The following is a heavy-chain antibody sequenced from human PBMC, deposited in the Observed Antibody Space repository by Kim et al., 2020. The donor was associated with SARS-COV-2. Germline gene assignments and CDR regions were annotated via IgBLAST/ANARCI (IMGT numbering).Heavy chain of an antibody. V-gene: IGHV4-59*13. J-gene: IGHJ4*02. CDR2: IYCSGSA. CDR3: ARDTVTTGIYDY. D-gene: IGHD4-17*01. Sequence: SETLSLTCTVSGGSISSYYWSWIRQPPGKGLEWIGYIYCSGSANYNPSLKSRVTISVDTSKNQYSLKLSSVNAADTAVYYCARDTVTTGIYDYWGQGTLVTVSS. CDR1: GGSISSYY.